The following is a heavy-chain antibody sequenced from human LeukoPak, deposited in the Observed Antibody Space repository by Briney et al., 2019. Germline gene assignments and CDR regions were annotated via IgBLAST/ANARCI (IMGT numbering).Heavy chain of an antibody. CDR3: ARADVAVDY. J-gene: IGHJ4*02. CDR2: ISPSGGST. D-gene: IGHD5-12*01. V-gene: IGHV1-46*01. CDR1: GYTFTSNY. Sequence: ASVKVSCKAFGYTFTSNYMHWVRQAPGQGPEWMGVISPSGGSTTYAQKFQGRVTLTRDMSTSTDYLELSGLRSDDTAVYYCARADVAVDYWGQGTLVTVSS.